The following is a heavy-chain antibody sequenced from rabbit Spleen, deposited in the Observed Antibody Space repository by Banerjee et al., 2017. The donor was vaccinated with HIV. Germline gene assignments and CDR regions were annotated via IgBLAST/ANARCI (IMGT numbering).Heavy chain of an antibody. CDR2: IVTSTGST. CDR1: GIDFSRDYR. J-gene: IGHJ4*01. V-gene: IGHV1S43*01. CDR3: ARNLENYAGSSYLDL. Sequence: QQQLEESGGGLVKPGGTLTLTCKASGIDFSRDYRMCWVRQAPGKGLELIACIVTSTGSTDYASWVNGRFTISKSTSLNTVDLKMTSLTVADTATYFCARNLENYAGSSYLDLWGQGTLVTVS. D-gene: IGHD8-1*01.